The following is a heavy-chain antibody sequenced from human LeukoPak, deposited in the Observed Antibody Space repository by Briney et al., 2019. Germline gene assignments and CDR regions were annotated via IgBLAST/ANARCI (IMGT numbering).Heavy chain of an antibody. D-gene: IGHD1-26*01. V-gene: IGHV1-24*01. CDR2: FDPEDGET. CDR1: GYTLTELS. J-gene: IGHJ4*02. CDR3: ATGGGSYYYFDY. Sequence: ASVKVSCKVSGYTLTELSMHWVRQAPGKGLEWMGGFDPEDGETIYAQKFQGRVTMTEDTSTDTAYMELSSLRSEDTAVYYCATGGGSYYYFDYWGQGTLVTVSS.